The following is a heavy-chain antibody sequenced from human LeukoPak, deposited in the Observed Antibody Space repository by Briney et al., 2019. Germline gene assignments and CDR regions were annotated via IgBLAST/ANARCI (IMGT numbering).Heavy chain of an antibody. Sequence: SETLSLTCDVYGGSFSGYDWNWIRQPPGKGLEWIGEISHSGSTNYNPSLKSRVTISVDTSKNQFSLKLSSVTAADTAVYYCSGDDCSGGSCYRYYYYGMDVWGQGSTVTVSS. CDR2: ISHSGST. D-gene: IGHD2-15*01. CDR3: SGDDCSGGSCYRYYYYGMDV. CDR1: GGSFSGYD. V-gene: IGHV4-34*01. J-gene: IGHJ6*02.